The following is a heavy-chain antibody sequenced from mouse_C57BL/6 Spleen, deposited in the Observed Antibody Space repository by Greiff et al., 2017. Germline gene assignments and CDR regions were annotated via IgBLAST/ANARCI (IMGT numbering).Heavy chain of an antibody. V-gene: IGHV1-82*01. Sequence: VQLQQSGPELVKPGASVKISCKASGYAFSSSWMNWVKQRPGKGLEWIGRIYPGDGDTNYNGKFKGKATLTADQSSSTASMQLSLLTSEASAVYVCARSGCSNHAWFAYWGQGTLVTVSA. CDR1: GYAFSSSW. D-gene: IGHD2-5*01. CDR3: ARSGCSNHAWFAY. J-gene: IGHJ3*01. CDR2: IYPGDGDT.